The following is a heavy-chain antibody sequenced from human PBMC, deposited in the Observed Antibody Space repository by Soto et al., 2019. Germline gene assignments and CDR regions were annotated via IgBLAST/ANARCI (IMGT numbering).Heavy chain of an antibody. V-gene: IGHV4-34*02. CDR2: INHSGST. J-gene: IGHJ4*02. CDR1: GGSFSGYS. D-gene: IGHD6-19*01. CDR3: ARGVIRGGWFYY. Sequence: QVQLQQWGAGLLKPSETLSLTCAVYGGSFSGYSWTWIRQPPGKGLEWIGEINHSGSTNYNPSLKSRVTTSVDTSKNQFSLKLSSVTAADTAVYYCARGVIRGGWFYYWGQGTLVTVSS.